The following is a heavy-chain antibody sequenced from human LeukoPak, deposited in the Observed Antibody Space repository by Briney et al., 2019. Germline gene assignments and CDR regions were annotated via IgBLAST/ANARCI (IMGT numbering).Heavy chain of an antibody. V-gene: IGHV4-34*01. J-gene: IGHJ4*02. D-gene: IGHD3-3*02. CDR1: GGSFSGYY. CDR3: ARGISS. Sequence: SETLSLTCAVYGGSFSGYYWSWIRQPPGKGLEWIGEINHSGSTNYNPSLKSRVTISVDTSKNQFSLKLSSVTAADTAVYYCARGISSWGQGTLDTVSS. CDR2: INHSGST.